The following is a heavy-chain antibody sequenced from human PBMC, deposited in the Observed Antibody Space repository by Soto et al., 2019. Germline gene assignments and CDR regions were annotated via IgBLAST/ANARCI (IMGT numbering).Heavy chain of an antibody. CDR1: GFTFSSYW. CDR2: IKQDGSEK. V-gene: IGHV3-7*01. CDR3: ARGHIAVAVWPGY. J-gene: IGHJ4*02. D-gene: IGHD6-19*01. Sequence: EVQLVESGGGLVQPGGSLRLSCAASGFTFSSYWMSWVRQAPGKGLEWVANIKQDGSEKYYVDSVKGRFTISRDNAKNSLYLQMNSLRAEETAVYYCARGHIAVAVWPGYWGQGTLVTVSS.